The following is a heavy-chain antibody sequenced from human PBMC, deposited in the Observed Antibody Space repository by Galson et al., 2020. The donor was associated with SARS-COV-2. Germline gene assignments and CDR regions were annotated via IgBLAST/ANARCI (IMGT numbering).Heavy chain of an antibody. Sequence: SETLSLTCTVSGASISKGNYYWNWIRQSAGKGLEWIGHIYTSGSTNYNPSLKSRVTISLDPSKNHFSLELNSVTAADTALYYCASAGISSDWYGTGTFDSWGPGTLVTVSS. CDR2: IYTSGST. V-gene: IGHV4-61*09. D-gene: IGHD6-13*01. CDR1: GASISKGNYY. CDR3: ASAGISSDWYGTGTFDS. J-gene: IGHJ4*02.